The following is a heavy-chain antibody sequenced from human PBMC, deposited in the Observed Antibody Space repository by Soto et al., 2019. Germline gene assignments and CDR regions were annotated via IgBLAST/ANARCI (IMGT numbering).Heavy chain of an antibody. CDR2: IYYSGST. CDR3: ARGFHTRSPMGP. Sequence: QVQLQESGPRLVKPSQTLSLTCTVSGGSISSGGYYWRWIRQHPGKGLEWIGYIYYSGSTYYNPSRKRRVTISVDTSKNQFSLKLSSVTAADTAVYYCARGFHTRSPMGPWGQGTLVTVSS. V-gene: IGHV4-31*03. CDR1: GGSISSGGYY. J-gene: IGHJ5*02.